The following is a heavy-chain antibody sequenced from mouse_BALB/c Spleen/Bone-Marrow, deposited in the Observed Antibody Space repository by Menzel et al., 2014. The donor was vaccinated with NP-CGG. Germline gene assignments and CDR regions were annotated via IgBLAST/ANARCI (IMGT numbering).Heavy chain of an antibody. CDR3: ARWYRDPHFAMDY. V-gene: IGHV1-80*01. Sequence: QVQLKHSGAELVRPGSSVKISCKASGYAFSSYWMNWVKQRPGQGLEWIGQIYPGDGDTNYNGNFKGKATLTADKSSSTAYMQLSSLTSEDSAVYFCARWYRDPHFAMDYWGPGTSVTVSS. CDR2: IYPGDGDT. CDR1: GYAFSSYW. J-gene: IGHJ4*01. D-gene: IGHD2-14*01.